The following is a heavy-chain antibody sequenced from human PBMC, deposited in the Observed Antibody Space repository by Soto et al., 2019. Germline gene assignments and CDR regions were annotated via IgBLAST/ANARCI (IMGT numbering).Heavy chain of an antibody. CDR3: AVSDTAMVTGYYYYGMDV. V-gene: IGHV1-58*01. J-gene: IGHJ6*02. CDR1: GFTFTSSA. Sequence: QMQLVQSGPEVKKPGTSVKVSCKASGFTFTSSAVQWVRQARGQRLEWIGWIVVGSGNTNYAQKFQERVTITRDMSTSTAYMELRSLRSEDTSVYYCAVSDTAMVTGYYYYGMDVWGQGTTVTVSS. D-gene: IGHD5-18*01. CDR2: IVVGSGNT.